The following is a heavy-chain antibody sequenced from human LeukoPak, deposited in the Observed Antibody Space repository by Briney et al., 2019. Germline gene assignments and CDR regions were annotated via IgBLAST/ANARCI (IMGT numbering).Heavy chain of an antibody. CDR3: ARDLGLRGVTNWFDP. Sequence: ASVKISCKASGYTFTSYDINWVRQAPGQGLEWMGIIDPSGGGTGYAQKFQGRVTMTRDTSTSTVYMELSSLRSEDTAVYYCARDLGLRGVTNWFDPWGQGTLVTASS. J-gene: IGHJ5*02. V-gene: IGHV1-46*01. CDR2: IDPSGGGT. CDR1: GYTFTSYD. D-gene: IGHD3-10*01.